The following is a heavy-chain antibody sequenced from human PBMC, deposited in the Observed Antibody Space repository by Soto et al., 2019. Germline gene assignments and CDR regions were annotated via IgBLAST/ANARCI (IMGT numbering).Heavy chain of an antibody. CDR1: GGSISSYY. J-gene: IGHJ4*02. V-gene: IGHV4-59*08. CDR2: IYYSGST. Sequence: SETLSLTCTVSGGSISSYYWSWIRQPPGKGLEWIGDIYYSGSTNYNPPLKSRVTISVDTSKNKFSLKLSFVTAADTAVYYCARHRNRYFDWLLFDYWGQGTLVTVSS. D-gene: IGHD3-9*01. CDR3: ARHRNRYFDWLLFDY.